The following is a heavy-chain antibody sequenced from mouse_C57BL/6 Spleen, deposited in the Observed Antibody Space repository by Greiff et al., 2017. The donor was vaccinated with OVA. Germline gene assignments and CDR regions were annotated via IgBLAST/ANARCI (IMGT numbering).Heavy chain of an antibody. V-gene: IGHV1-55*01. CDR2: IYPGSGST. Sequence: QVQLQQPGAELVKPGASVKLSCKASGYTFTSYWITWVKQRPGQGLEWIGEIYPGSGSTNYTEKFKSKATVTVDTSSSTAYMQLSSLTSEDSAVYDCARSSFDGSGYYFDYWGQGTTLTVSS. CDR1: GYTFTSYW. D-gene: IGHD1-1*01. CDR3: ARSSFDGSGYYFDY. J-gene: IGHJ2*01.